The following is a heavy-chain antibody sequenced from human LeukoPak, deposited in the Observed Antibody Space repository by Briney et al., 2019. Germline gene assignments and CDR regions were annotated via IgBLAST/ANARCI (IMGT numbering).Heavy chain of an antibody. Sequence: GGSVRLSCAASGFTFSSYWMHWARQAPGKGLVWVSRINSDGSSTSYADTVKGRFTISRDNAKNTLYLQMNSLRAEDTSVYYCARVRQWGSYWYFDLWGRGTLVTVSP. CDR2: INSDGSST. CDR3: ARVRQWGSYWYFDL. CDR1: GFTFSSYW. V-gene: IGHV3-74*01. D-gene: IGHD1-26*01. J-gene: IGHJ2*01.